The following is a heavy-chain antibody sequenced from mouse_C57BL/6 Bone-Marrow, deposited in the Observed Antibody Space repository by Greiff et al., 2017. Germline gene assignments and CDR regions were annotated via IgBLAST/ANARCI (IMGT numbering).Heavy chain of an antibody. V-gene: IGHV5-12*01. CDR2: ISNGGGST. Sequence: EVQGVESGGGLVQPGGSLKLSCAASGFTFSDYYMYWVRQTPEKRLEWVAYISNGGGSTYYPDNVKGRFTISRDNAKNTLYLQMSRLKSEDTAMYYCARETYFEVWGTGTTVTVSS. J-gene: IGHJ1*03. CDR1: GFTFSDYY. CDR3: ARETYFEV.